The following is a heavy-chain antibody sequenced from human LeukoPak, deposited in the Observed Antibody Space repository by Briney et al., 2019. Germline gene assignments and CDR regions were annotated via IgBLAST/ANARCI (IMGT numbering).Heavy chain of an antibody. CDR3: ARDEIYCTNGVCYPPNWFDP. J-gene: IGHJ5*02. Sequence: GGSLRLSCAASEFTFSSYWMHWVRQAPGKGLVWVSRINGDGSTTNYADSVKGRFTISRDNAKNTLFLQMNSLRAEDTAVYYCARDEIYCTNGVCYPPNWFDPWGQGTLVTVSS. CDR1: EFTFSSYW. CDR2: INGDGSTT. V-gene: IGHV3-74*01. D-gene: IGHD2-8*01.